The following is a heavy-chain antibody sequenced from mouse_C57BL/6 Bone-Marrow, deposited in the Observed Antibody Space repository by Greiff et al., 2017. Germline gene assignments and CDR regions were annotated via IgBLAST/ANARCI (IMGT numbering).Heavy chain of an antibody. CDR1: GYTFTSYW. CDR2: IDPSDSYT. J-gene: IGHJ4*01. V-gene: IGHV1-50*01. Sequence: QVQLQQPGAELVKPGASVKLSCKASGYTFTSYWMQWVKQRPGQGLEWIGEIDPSDSYTNYNQKFKGKATLTVDTSSSTAYMQLSSLTSEDSAVYYCARRTYYYGSSYEDYAMDYWGQGTSVTVSS. D-gene: IGHD1-1*01. CDR3: ARRTYYYGSSYEDYAMDY.